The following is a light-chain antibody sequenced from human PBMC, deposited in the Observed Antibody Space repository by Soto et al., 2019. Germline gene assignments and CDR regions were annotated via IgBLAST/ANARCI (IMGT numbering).Light chain of an antibody. CDR1: SSDVGLYDY. CDR2: AVS. V-gene: IGLV2-14*01. Sequence: QSVLTQPASVSGSPGQSITISCTGTSSDVGLYDYVSWYQQHPGKAPQLMIYAVSNRPSGVSNRFSASKSGKTASLFISGLQAEDEADYYCSSYKSDSSYVFGSGTKVTVL. J-gene: IGLJ1*01. CDR3: SSYKSDSSYV.